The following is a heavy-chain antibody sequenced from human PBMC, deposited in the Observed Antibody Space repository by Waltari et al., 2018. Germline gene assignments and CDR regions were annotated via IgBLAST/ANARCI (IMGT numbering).Heavy chain of an antibody. D-gene: IGHD6-19*01. J-gene: IGHJ4*02. CDR3: ARGGYSSGWVDY. CDR2: INPNSGGT. Sequence: QVQLVQSGAEVKKPGASVKVSCKASGYTFTGYYMHWVRQAPGQGLEWMGWINPNSGGTNDAQKFQGRVTMTRDTSISTAYMELSRLRSDDTAVYYCARGGYSSGWVDYWGQGTLVTVSS. V-gene: IGHV1-2*02. CDR1: GYTFTGYY.